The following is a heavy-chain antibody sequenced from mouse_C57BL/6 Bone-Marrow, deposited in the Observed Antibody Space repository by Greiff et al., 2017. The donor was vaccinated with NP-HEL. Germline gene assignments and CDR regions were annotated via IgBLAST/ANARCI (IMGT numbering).Heavy chain of an antibody. Sequence: VQLKESGAELVRPGASVTLSCKASGYTFTDYEMHWVKQTPVHGLEWIGAIDPETGGTAYNQKFKGKAILTADKSSSTAYMELRSLTSEDSAVYYCTRKGKLYAMDYWGQGTSVTVSS. D-gene: IGHD2-1*01. CDR3: TRKGKLYAMDY. V-gene: IGHV1-15*01. CDR2: IDPETGGT. J-gene: IGHJ4*01. CDR1: GYTFTDYE.